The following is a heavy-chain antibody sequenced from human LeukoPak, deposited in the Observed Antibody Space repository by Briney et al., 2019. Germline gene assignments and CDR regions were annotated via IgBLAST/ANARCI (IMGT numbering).Heavy chain of an antibody. CDR1: GASISSKY. J-gene: IGHJ2*01. CDR3: ARSRMVGSSTYWFFDL. Sequence: SETLSLTCTVSGASISSKYWSWIRQPPERGLEWIAYVYDSETTNYSPSFKSRVTISLDTSKNHVSLKVTSVTAADTAVYYCARSRMVGSSTYWFFDLRGRGTLVTVSS. V-gene: IGHV4-59*01. D-gene: IGHD1-26*01. CDR2: VYDSETT.